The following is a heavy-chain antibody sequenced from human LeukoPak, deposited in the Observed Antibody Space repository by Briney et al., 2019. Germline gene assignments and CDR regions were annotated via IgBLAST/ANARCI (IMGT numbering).Heavy chain of an antibody. CDR3: ARVAEDCSSTRCYAGVDY. D-gene: IGHD2-2*01. Sequence: ASVKVSCKASGYTFTSYGISWVRQAPGQGLEWMGWISGYNGKTNYAQILQDRVTMTTDTSTSTAYMELRSLRSDDTAVYYCARVAEDCSSTRCYAGVDYWGQGTLVTVSS. CDR2: ISGYNGKT. J-gene: IGHJ4*02. V-gene: IGHV1-18*01. CDR1: GYTFTSYG.